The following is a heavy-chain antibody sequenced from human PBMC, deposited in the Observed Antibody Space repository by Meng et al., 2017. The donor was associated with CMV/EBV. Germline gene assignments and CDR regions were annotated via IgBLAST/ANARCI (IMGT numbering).Heavy chain of an antibody. CDR2: IIPILGIA. CDR1: GGTFSSYT. D-gene: IGHD2-8*02. Sequence: SVKVSCKASGGTFSSYTISWVRQAPGQGLEWMGRIIPILGIANYAQKFQGKVTITADKSTSTAYMELSSLRSEDTAVHYCAAGAGGVFSGYFDYWGQGTLVTVSS. J-gene: IGHJ4*02. CDR3: AAGAGGVFSGYFDY. V-gene: IGHV1-69*02.